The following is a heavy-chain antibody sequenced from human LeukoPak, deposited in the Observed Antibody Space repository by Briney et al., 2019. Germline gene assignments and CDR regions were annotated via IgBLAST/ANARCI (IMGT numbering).Heavy chain of an antibody. D-gene: IGHD6-19*01. CDR1: GFTLSSYW. CDR2: IKQDGSEI. V-gene: IGHV3-7*03. CDR3: ARIAVAAFDY. J-gene: IGHJ4*02. Sequence: GGSLRLSCAASGFTLSSYWMSWVHQAPGKGLEWVANIKQDGSEIYYVASVKGRFTISRDNAKNSLYLQMNSLRAEDTAVYYCARIAVAAFDYWGQGTLVTVSS.